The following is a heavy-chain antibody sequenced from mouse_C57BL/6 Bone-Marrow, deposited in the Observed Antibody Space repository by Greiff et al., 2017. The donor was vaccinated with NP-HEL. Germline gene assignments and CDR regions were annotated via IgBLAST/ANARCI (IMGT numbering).Heavy chain of an antibody. CDR3: ARAYYSNGAMDY. D-gene: IGHD2-5*01. CDR2: ISNGGGST. Sequence: EVMLVESGGGLVQPGGSLKLSCAASGFTFSDYYMYWVRQTPEKRLEWVAYISNGGGSTYYPDTVKGRFTLSRDNAKNTLYLQMSRLKSEDTAMYYCARAYYSNGAMDYWGQGTSVTVSS. CDR1: GFTFSDYY. V-gene: IGHV5-12*01. J-gene: IGHJ4*01.